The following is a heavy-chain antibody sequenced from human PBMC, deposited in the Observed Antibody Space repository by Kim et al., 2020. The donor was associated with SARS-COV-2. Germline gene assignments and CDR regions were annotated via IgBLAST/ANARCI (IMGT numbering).Heavy chain of an antibody. CDR2: MNPNSGNT. Sequence: ASVKVSCKASGYTFTSYHINWVRQATGQGLEWMGWMNPNSGNTGYAQKFQGRVTMTRNTSISTAYMELSSLRSEDTAVYYCARGLRAARRMGYWGQGTLVTVSS. CDR1: GYTFTSYH. CDR3: ARGLRAARRMGY. V-gene: IGHV1-8*01. J-gene: IGHJ4*02. D-gene: IGHD6-6*01.